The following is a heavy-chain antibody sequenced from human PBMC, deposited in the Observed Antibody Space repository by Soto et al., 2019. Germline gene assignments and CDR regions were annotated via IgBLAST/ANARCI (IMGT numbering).Heavy chain of an antibody. CDR1: GYTFITYG. CDR3: ARRAWDNSDAFDI. CDR2: ISAYNDNT. Sequence: QVHLVQSGAEVKKPGASVKVSCKASGYTFITYGFSWVRQAPGQGLEWMGWISAYNDNTNYAQKLQGRLTMTTDTSTSTAYMELRSLRSDDTAVYYCARRAWDNSDAFDIWGQGTMVTVSS. D-gene: IGHD1-26*01. V-gene: IGHV1-18*04. J-gene: IGHJ3*02.